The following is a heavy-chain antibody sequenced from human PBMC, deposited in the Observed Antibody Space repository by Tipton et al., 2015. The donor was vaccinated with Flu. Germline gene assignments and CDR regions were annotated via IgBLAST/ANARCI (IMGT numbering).Heavy chain of an antibody. D-gene: IGHD3-3*01. CDR2: IRSKANSYAT. V-gene: IGHV3-73*01. J-gene: IGHJ6*02. CDR3: TRLRYITIVDYGMDV. Sequence: GSLRLSCAASGFTFSGSAMHWVRQASGKGLEWVGRIRSKANSYATAYAASVKGRFTISRDDSKNTAYLQMNSLKTEDTAVYYFTRLRYITIVDYGMDVWGQGTTVTVSS. CDR1: GFTFSGSA.